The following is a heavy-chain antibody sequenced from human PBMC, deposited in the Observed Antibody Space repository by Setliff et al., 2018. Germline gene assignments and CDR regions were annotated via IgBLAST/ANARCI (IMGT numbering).Heavy chain of an antibody. Sequence: PSETLSLTCTVSGGSLSADYYWSWIRQPAGKGLEWIGHVHPDGSTNYNPSLYSRVVISVDTSKNQFSLKLTSVTAADTAVYYCVRALLWSGEGRFDPWGQGTPVTVS. CDR2: VHPDGST. CDR1: GGSLSADYY. D-gene: IGHD3-10*01. V-gene: IGHV4-61*09. J-gene: IGHJ5*02. CDR3: VRALLWSGEGRFDP.